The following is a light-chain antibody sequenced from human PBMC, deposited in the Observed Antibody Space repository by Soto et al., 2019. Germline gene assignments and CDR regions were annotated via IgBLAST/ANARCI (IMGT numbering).Light chain of an antibody. V-gene: IGKV3-11*01. CDR1: QDVNEY. J-gene: IGKJ5*01. CDR3: QQRKIWPPIT. CDR2: DAS. Sequence: EVVVTQSPAILSLSPGERATLSCRTSQDVNEYLAWYQQRPGQPPRLLVYDASNTATGVPARFSGSGSGTEFTLTISSLEPEDFAVYYCQQRKIWPPITFGQGTRLEI.